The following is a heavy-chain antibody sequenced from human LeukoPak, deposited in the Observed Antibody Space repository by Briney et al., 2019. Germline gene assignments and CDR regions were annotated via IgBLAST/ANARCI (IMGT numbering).Heavy chain of an antibody. V-gene: IGHV1-18*01. CDR2: ISAYNGDT. Sequence: SVKVSCKASGFTFTSYGFSWVRQAPGQGLEWMGWISAYNGDTNYAQKFQGRVTMTTDTSTSTAYMELRSLRSDDTAVYYCARGAYCGGDCSSSDAFDIWGRGTMVSVSS. CDR3: ARGAYCGGDCSSSDAFDI. CDR1: GFTFTSYG. J-gene: IGHJ3*02. D-gene: IGHD2-21*02.